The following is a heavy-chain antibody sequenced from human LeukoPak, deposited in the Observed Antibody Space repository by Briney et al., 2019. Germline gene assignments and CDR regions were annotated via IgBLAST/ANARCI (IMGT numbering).Heavy chain of an antibody. J-gene: IGHJ6*02. V-gene: IGHV3-48*02. Sequence: GGSLRLSCAASGFTFSRKTMNWVRQAPGKGLECVSYISSDGGTIYYADSVRGRFTISRDNAKNSLYLQMYSLRDEDTAVYYCARDNGMTSGWYAGRIDYYYGMDVWGQGTTVTVSS. D-gene: IGHD6-19*01. CDR3: ARDNGMTSGWYAGRIDYYYGMDV. CDR2: ISSDGGTI. CDR1: GFTFSRKT.